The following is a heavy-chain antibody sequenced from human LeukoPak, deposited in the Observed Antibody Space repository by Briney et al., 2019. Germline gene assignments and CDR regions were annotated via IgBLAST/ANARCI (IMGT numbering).Heavy chain of an antibody. CDR1: GGTFSSYA. CDR3: ARDGLAVAQWAFDP. J-gene: IGHJ5*02. Sequence: SVKVSFKSSGGTFSSYAISWVRQAPGQGLEWMGRIIPILGIANYAQKFQGRVTITADKSTSTAYMELSSLRSEDTAVYYCARDGLAVAQWAFDPWGQGTLVTVSS. CDR2: IIPILGIA. V-gene: IGHV1-69*04. D-gene: IGHD6-19*01.